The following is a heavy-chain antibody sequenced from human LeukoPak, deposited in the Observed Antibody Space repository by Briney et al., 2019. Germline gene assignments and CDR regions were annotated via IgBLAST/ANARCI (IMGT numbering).Heavy chain of an antibody. J-gene: IGHJ5*01. D-gene: IGHD2-2*01. CDR2: ISASGGTT. V-gene: IGHV3-23*01. Sequence: GGSLRLSCAASGFTFNNYAMSWVRQAPGKGLEWVSAISASGGTTYYADSVKGRFTISRDNSENTLFLQMNTLRAEDTAVYYCAKEPREYCSSTSCPNWFDSWGQGTLVTVSS. CDR1: GFTFNNYA. CDR3: AKEPREYCSSTSCPNWFDS.